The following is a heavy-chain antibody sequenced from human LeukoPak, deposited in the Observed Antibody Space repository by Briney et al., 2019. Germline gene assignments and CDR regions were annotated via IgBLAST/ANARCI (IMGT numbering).Heavy chain of an antibody. CDR3: ARDTRSHYYYHGMDV. CDR2: INHSGST. D-gene: IGHD2-2*02. Sequence: SETLSLTCAVYGGSFSGYYWSWIRQPPGKGLEWIGEINHSGSTNYNPSLKSRVTISVDTSKNQFSLKLSSVTAADTAVYYCARDTRSHYYYHGMDVWGQGTTVTVSS. V-gene: IGHV4-34*01. CDR1: GGSFSGYY. J-gene: IGHJ6*02.